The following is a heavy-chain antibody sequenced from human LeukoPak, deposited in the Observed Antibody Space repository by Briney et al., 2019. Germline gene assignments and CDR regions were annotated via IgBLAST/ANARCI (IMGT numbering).Heavy chain of an antibody. V-gene: IGHV3-49*04. CDR2: IKSKAYGGTT. D-gene: IGHD6-19*01. J-gene: IGHJ4*02. CDR1: GFTFGGYA. CDR3: TRAGSSGWYYYFDY. Sequence: GGSLRLSCTASGFTFGGYAMSWVRQAPGKGLEWVGFIKSKAYGGTTEYAASVKGRFTISRDDSKSIAYLQMNSLKTEDTAVYYCTRAGSSGWYYYFDYWGQGTLVTVSS.